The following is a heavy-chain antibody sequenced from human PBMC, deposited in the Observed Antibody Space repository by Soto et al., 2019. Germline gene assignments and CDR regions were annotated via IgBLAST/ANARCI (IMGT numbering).Heavy chain of an antibody. CDR1: GFTFSSYA. Sequence: PGGSLRLSCAASGFTFSSYAMHWVRQAPGKGLEWVAVISYDGSNKYYADSVKGRFTISRDNSKNTLYLQMNSLRAEDTAVYYCARDDYYDSSGYYYEDYFDYWGQGTLVIVSA. CDR2: ISYDGSNK. CDR3: ARDDYYDSSGYYYEDYFDY. J-gene: IGHJ4*02. V-gene: IGHV3-30-3*01. D-gene: IGHD3-22*01.